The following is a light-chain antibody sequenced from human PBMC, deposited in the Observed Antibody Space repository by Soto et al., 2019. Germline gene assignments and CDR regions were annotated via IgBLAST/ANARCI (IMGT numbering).Light chain of an antibody. V-gene: IGKV3-20*01. CDR1: QSVSSNF. Sequence: EIVLTQSPGTLSLSPGERATLSCRASQSVSSNFLAWYQQKPGQAPRPLIFGASTRATGIPDRFSGSGSGTDFTLTISRLEPEDFAVYYCQQYHNSPYTFGQGTKVDIK. J-gene: IGKJ2*01. CDR3: QQYHNSPYT. CDR2: GAS.